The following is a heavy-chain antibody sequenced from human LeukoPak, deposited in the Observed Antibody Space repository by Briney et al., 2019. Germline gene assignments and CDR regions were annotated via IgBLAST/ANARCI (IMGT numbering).Heavy chain of an antibody. V-gene: IGHV4-59*07. CDR2: VHYSGYP. CDR3: ARVYSGRYSYFDH. Sequence: ADTVSLLYTVSNHSISIYYWIWVRQPRGKALEESGYVHYSGYPDYNPSLKSRVTISVDTSKNQFLLILGSVTAADTALYYCARVYSGRYSYFDHWGQGTLVTVSS. D-gene: IGHD1-26*01. CDR1: NHSISIYY. J-gene: IGHJ4*02.